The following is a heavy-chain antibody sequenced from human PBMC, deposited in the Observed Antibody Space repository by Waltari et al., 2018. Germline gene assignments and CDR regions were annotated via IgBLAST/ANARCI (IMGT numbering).Heavy chain of an antibody. CDR1: GYSFTSYW. D-gene: IGHD6-13*01. CDR3: ARVVTGTLLGQQLAYFDF. V-gene: IGHV5-51*03. Sequence: EVQLVQSGAEVKKPGESLKISCKGSGYSFTSYWIGWVRPLPGKGLEWMGIIYPGDSDTRYSPSFQGQVTISADKSISTAYMELSRLRSDDTAVYYCARVVTGTLLGQQLAYFDFWGQGTLVTVSS. CDR2: IYPGDSDT. J-gene: IGHJ4*02.